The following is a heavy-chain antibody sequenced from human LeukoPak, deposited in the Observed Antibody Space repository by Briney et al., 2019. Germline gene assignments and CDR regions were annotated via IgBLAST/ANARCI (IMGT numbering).Heavy chain of an antibody. D-gene: IGHD4-11*01. CDR3: ARGFDYSNLPDY. CDR2: IYYSGST. V-gene: IGHV4-59*08. J-gene: IGHJ4*02. Sequence: SETLSLTCTVSGGSISSYYWSWIRQPPGKELEWIGYIYYSGSTNYNPSLKSRVTISVDTSKNQFSLKLSSVTAADTAVYYCARGFDYSNLPDYWGQGTLVTVSS. CDR1: GGSISSYY.